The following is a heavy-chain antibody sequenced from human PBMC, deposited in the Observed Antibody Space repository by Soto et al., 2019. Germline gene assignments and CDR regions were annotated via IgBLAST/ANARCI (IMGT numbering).Heavy chain of an antibody. CDR3: ARGGSYYFDDY. CDR2: VWYNGDNK. V-gene: IGHV3-33*01. D-gene: IGHD1-26*01. Sequence: QVQVVESGGGVVQTGGSLRLSCAASGFTFNKYGMHWVRQAPGKGLEWVAIVWYNGDNKYYADSVKGRFTISRDNSKNTVYLQMNSLRVEDTALYYCARGGSYYFDDYWGQGTLVTVSS. J-gene: IGHJ4*02. CDR1: GFTFNKYG.